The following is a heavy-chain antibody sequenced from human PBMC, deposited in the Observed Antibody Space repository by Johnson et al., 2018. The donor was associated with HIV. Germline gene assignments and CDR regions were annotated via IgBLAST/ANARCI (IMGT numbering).Heavy chain of an antibody. Sequence: QLVESGGGVVQPGRSLRLSCAASGFTFSLYAMHWVRQAPGKGLEWVAVISYDGSDKYYADSVKGRFTISRDNSKNTLYLQMNSPRAEDTAVYYCALISAAAGSDDAFDIWGQGTMVTVSS. D-gene: IGHD6-13*01. V-gene: IGHV3-30*04. J-gene: IGHJ3*02. CDR3: ALISAAAGSDDAFDI. CDR2: ISYDGSDK. CDR1: GFTFSLYA.